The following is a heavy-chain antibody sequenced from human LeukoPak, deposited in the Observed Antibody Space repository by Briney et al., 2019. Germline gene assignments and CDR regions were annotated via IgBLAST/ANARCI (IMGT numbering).Heavy chain of an antibody. CDR1: GDTFTGYY. J-gene: IGHJ4*02. D-gene: IGHD3-10*01. V-gene: IGHV1-2*02. CDR3: ARDFYYGSGRPHY. CDR2: INPNSGGT. Sequence: ASVKVSCKASGDTFTGYYMHWVRQAPGQGLEWMGWINPNSGGTNYAQKFQGRVTMTRDTSISTAYMELSRLRSDDTAVYYCARDFYYGSGRPHYWGQGTLVTVSS.